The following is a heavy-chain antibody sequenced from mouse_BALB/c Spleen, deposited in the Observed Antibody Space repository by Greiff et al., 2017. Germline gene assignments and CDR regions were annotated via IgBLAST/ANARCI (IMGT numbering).Heavy chain of an antibody. J-gene: IGHJ4*01. CDR3: ARKGSCYRYEGYAMDY. D-gene: IGHD2-14*01. CDR2: ISSGSSTI. Sequence: EVQVVESGGGLVQPGGSRKLSCAASGFTFSSFGMHWVRQAPEKGLEWVAYISSGSSTIYYADTVKGRFTISRDNPKNTLFLQMTSLRSEDTAMYYCARKGSCYRYEGYAMDYWGQGTSVTVSS. CDR1: GFTFSSFG. V-gene: IGHV5-17*02.